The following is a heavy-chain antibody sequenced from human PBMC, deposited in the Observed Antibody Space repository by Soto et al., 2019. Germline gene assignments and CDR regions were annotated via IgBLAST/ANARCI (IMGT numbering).Heavy chain of an antibody. CDR3: ARGCGGSCYSAPGMDV. D-gene: IGHD2-15*01. J-gene: IGHJ6*02. Sequence: EVQLVESGGGLVKPGGSLRRSCAASGFTFSSYSMNWVRQAPGKGLEWVSSISSSSSYIYYADSVKGRFTISRDNAKNSLYLQMNSLRAEDTAVYYCARGCGGSCYSAPGMDVWGQGPTVTVSS. V-gene: IGHV3-21*01. CDR2: ISSSSSYI. CDR1: GFTFSSYS.